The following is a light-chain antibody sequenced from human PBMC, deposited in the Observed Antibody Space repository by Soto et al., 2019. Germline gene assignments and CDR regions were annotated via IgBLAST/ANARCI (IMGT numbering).Light chain of an antibody. J-gene: IGKJ4*01. Sequence: EILMTQSPATLYVSPGERATLSCRASQSVSSNLAWYQQKVGQAPRLLIYGASIRATGIPARFSGSGSGTEFTLPISSLQSEDFAVYFCQQYNNWPPLTFGGGTKVEIK. CDR3: QQYNNWPPLT. CDR2: GAS. CDR1: QSVSSN. V-gene: IGKV3D-15*01.